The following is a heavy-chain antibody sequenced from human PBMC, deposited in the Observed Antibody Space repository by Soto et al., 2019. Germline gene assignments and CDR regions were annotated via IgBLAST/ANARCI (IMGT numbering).Heavy chain of an antibody. V-gene: IGHV3-30*18. CDR1: GFTFSSYG. Sequence: PGGSLRLSCAASGFTFSSYGMHWVRQAPGKGLEWVAVISYDGSNKYYADSVKGRFTISRDNSKNTLYLQMNSLRAEDTAVYYCAKDASEASYYFGSGGNYSRPYYYYYYVGVWGKGTTVTVSS. CDR2: ISYDGSNK. CDR3: AKDASEASYYFGSGGNYSRPYYYYYYVGV. D-gene: IGHD3-10*01. J-gene: IGHJ6*03.